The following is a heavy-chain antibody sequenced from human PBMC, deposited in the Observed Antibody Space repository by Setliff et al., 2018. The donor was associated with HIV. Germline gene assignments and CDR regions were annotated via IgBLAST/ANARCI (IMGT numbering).Heavy chain of an antibody. D-gene: IGHD1-1*01. CDR2: ISSTSSYI. CDR3: VRDRPGTDLAGLWDY. J-gene: IGHJ4*02. V-gene: IGHV3-21*01. Sequence: GGSLRLSCAASGFTFSRYSMNWVRQAPGKGLEWVSSISSTSSYIYYGDSLKGRFTVSRDNAKNSLYLQMNSLRAEDTAVYYCVRDRPGTDLAGLWDYWGQGTLVTVSS. CDR1: GFTFSRYS.